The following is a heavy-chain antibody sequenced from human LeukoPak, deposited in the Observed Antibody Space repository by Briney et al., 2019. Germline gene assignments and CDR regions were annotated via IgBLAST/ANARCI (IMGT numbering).Heavy chain of an antibody. V-gene: IGHV3-7*01. D-gene: IGHD4-11*01. CDR2: IKQDGSEK. CDR1: GFTFSSYW. J-gene: IGHJ5*01. Sequence: GGSLRLSCAASGFTFSSYWMSWVRQAPGKGLEWVANIKQDGSEKYYVDSVKGRFTISRDNAENSLYLQMNSLRAEDTAVYYCARSDNYGVNWFDPWGQGTLVTVSS. CDR3: ARSDNYGVNWFDP.